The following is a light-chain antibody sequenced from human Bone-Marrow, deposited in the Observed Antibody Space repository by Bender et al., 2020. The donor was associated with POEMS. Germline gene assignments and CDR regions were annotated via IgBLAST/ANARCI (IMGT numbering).Light chain of an antibody. Sequence: QSALTQPPPASGSPGQSVTISCIGTSGDIGAYEYVSWYQHHPGKVPKLIIYEVTKRPSGVPDRFSGSKSGKTASLTVSGIQPEDEADYYCNSCTGSNKCVSGGGTKLTVL. J-gene: IGLJ3*02. CDR2: EVT. V-gene: IGLV2-8*01. CDR1: SGDIGAYEY. CDR3: NSCTGSNKCV.